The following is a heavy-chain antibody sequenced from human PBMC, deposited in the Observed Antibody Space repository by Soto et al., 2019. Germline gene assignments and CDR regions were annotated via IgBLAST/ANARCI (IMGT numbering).Heavy chain of an antibody. J-gene: IGHJ5*02. V-gene: IGHV1-69*13. CDR1: GGTFSSYA. Sequence: SVKVSCKASGGTFSSYAISWVRQAPGQGLEWMGGIIPIFGTANYAQKFQGRVTITADEPTSTAYMELSSLRSEDTAVYYCARTSSSGWYRDWFDPWGQGTLVTVSS. D-gene: IGHD6-19*01. CDR3: ARTSSSGWYRDWFDP. CDR2: IIPIFGTA.